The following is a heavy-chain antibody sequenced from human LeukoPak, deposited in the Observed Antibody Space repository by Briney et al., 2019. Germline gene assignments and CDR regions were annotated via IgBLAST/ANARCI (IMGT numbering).Heavy chain of an antibody. V-gene: IGHV4-39*01. CDR3: ARLPIAAAGIGYYYYYYMDV. CDR1: GGSISSSSYY. Sequence: PSETLSLTCTVSGGSISSSSYYWGWVRQPPGSGREWLGSIYYSGSTYYNPSLKSRVTISVDTSKNQFSLKLSSVTAADTAVYYCARLPIAAAGIGYYYYYYMDVWGKGTTVTISS. D-gene: IGHD6-13*01. J-gene: IGHJ6*03. CDR2: IYYSGST.